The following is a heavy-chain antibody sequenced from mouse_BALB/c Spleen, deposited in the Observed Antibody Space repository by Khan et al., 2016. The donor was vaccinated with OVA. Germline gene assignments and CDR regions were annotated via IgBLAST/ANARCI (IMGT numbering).Heavy chain of an antibody. D-gene: IGHD1-1*01. CDR3: ANHGSSSAWLTY. CDR2: INPSTGYT. V-gene: IGHV1-7*01. Sequence: QVQLQQSGAELAKPGASVKMSCKASGYTFTSYWMHWVKQRPGQVLEWIGYINPSTGYTEYNQRFKDKATLTADKSSSTAYMQLSSLTSEESAVYYCANHGSSSAWLTYWGQGTLVTVSA. CDR1: GYTFTSYW. J-gene: IGHJ3*01.